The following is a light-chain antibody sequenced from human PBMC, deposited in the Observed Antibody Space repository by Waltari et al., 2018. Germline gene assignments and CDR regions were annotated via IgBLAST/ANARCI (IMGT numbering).Light chain of an antibody. Sequence: QSVLTQPPSMSGAPGQRVTISCTGSSSNIGAGHDVHWYQVFPGTAPKLLIYGKHNRPSGGPDRFSGSKSDTSASLAIGGLQAEDEADYYCQSFDIRLSGGVVFGGGTKVTVL. V-gene: IGLV1-40*01. CDR2: GKH. CDR1: SSNIGAGHD. CDR3: QSFDIRLSGGVV. J-gene: IGLJ3*02.